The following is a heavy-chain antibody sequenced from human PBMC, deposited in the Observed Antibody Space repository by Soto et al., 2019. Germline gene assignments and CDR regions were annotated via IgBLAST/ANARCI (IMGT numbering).Heavy chain of an antibody. V-gene: IGHV4-30-4*01. J-gene: IGHJ5*02. CDR2: IYYSGST. D-gene: IGHD5-18*01. CDR1: GGSISSGDYY. Sequence: SETLSLTCTVSGGSISSGDYYWSWIRQPPGKGLEWIGYIYYSGSTYYNPSLKSRVTISVDTSKNQFSLKLSSVTAADTAVYYCARMYSYGLSWFDPWGQGNMVTVSS. CDR3: ARMYSYGLSWFDP.